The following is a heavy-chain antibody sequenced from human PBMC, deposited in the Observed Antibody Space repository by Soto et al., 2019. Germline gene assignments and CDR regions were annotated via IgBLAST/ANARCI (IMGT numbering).Heavy chain of an antibody. Sequence: ETLSLTCTVSGGSISSSSYYWGWIRQPPGKGLEWIVSIYYSGSTYYNPSLKSRVTISVDTSKNQFSLKLSSVTAADTAVYYCVRPFYDLDSRPPFDHWGPGTLVTVSS. V-gene: IGHV4-39*01. CDR3: VRPFYDLDSRPPFDH. J-gene: IGHJ4*02. CDR1: GGSISSSSYY. D-gene: IGHD3-22*01. CDR2: IYYSGST.